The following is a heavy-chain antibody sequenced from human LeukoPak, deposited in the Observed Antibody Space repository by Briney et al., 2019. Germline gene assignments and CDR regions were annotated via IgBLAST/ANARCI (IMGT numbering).Heavy chain of an antibody. V-gene: IGHV1-2*04. J-gene: IGHJ6*02. CDR1: GYTFTGYY. Sequence: ASVTVSRKASGYTFTGYYMHWVRQAPGQGLEWMGWINPNSGGTNYAQKFQGWVTMTRDTSISTAYMELSRLRSDDTAVYYCARMGAMGDYYYYYGMDVWGQGTTVTVSS. CDR3: ARMGAMGDYYYYYGMDV. D-gene: IGHD1-26*01. CDR2: INPNSGGT.